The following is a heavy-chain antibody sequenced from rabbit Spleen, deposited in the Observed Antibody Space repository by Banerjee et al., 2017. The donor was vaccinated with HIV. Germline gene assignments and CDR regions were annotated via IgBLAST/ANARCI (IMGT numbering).Heavy chain of an antibody. J-gene: IGHJ4*01. CDR1: GFSFSSSYD. Sequence: QEQLEESGGDLVKPEASLTLTCTVSGFSFSSSYDMCWVRQAPGKGLEWIACIYTGNDKAYYASWAKGRFTISKTSSTTVTLRMTSLTVADTATYFCTRDSGSGPYIDGYFNLWGPGTLVTIS. V-gene: IGHV1S45*01. CDR2: IYTGNDKA. D-gene: IGHD1-1*01. CDR3: TRDSGSGPYIDGYFNL.